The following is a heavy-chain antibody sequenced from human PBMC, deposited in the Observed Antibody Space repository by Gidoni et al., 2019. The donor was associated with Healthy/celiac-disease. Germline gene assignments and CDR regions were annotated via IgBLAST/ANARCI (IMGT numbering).Heavy chain of an antibody. CDR3: AKDRSGDYYFDY. CDR2: VGGSGGST. D-gene: IGHD4-17*01. CDR1: GFTFNNFA. V-gene: IGHV3-23*01. Sequence: EVQLLESGGGLVQPGRSLRLSCAASGFTFNNFAMSWVRQAPGKGLEWVSAVGGSGGSTNYADSVKGRFTVSRDNSKNTLYLQMNSLRAEDTAVYYCAKDRSGDYYFDYWGQGTLVTVSS. J-gene: IGHJ4*02.